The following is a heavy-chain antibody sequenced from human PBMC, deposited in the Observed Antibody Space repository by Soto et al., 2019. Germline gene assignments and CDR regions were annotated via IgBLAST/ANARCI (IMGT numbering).Heavy chain of an antibody. CDR2: LSYDVRNK. D-gene: IGHD3-9*01. J-gene: IGHJ4*02. V-gene: IGHV3-30*04. Sequence: GGSLRLSCAGSGFTFSGYSMHWVRQAPGKGLEWVAVLSYDVRNKYYADSVKGRFTISRDNSKNTLYLEMNSLRAEDTAVYYCARELVTGYYNVIGYWGQGT. CDR1: GFTFSGYS. CDR3: ARELVTGYYNVIGY.